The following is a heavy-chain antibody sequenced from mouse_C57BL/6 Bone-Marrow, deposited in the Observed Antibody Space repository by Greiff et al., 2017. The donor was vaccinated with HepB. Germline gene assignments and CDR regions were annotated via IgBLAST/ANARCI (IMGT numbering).Heavy chain of an antibody. CDR3: ARHDAMYC. CDR1: GYTFTDYY. Sequence: QVQLQQSGAELVRPGASVTLSCKASGYTFTDYYINWVKQRPGQGLEWIARIYPGGGNTYYNEKFKGKATLTAEKSSITAYMQLSSLTSEDSAVYFCARHDAMYCGGRRTSVTAS. J-gene: IGHJ4*01. V-gene: IGHV1-76*01. CDR2: IYPGGGNT.